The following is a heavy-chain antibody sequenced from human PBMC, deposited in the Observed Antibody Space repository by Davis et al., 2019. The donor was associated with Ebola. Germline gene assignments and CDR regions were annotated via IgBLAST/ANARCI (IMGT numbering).Heavy chain of an antibody. J-gene: IGHJ2*01. CDR3: VRDPALVVTGGGWFFGL. V-gene: IGHV3-21*01. Sequence: GESLKISCAASGFTFSSYSMNWVRQAPGKGLEWVSFISSSSNYIYYADSVKGRFTVSRDNAKNSLYLQMNGLRAEDTAVYYCVRDPALVVTGGGWFFGLWGRGTLVTVSS. D-gene: IGHD2-21*02. CDR1: GFTFSSYS. CDR2: ISSSSNYI.